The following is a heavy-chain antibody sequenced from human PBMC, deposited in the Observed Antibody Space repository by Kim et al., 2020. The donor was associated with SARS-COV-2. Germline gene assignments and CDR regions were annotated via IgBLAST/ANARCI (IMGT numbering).Heavy chain of an antibody. CDR1: GGSISSGSYY. D-gene: IGHD3-22*01. Sequence: SETLSLTCTVSGGSISSGSYYWGWIRQPPGKGLEWIGSIYYGGTTYYTPSLKSRVTISVDTSKNQFSLKLRSVTAADTAVYYCARHTLNYDSSGYPYYFDYWGQGTLVTVSS. V-gene: IGHV4-39*01. CDR2: IYYGGTT. J-gene: IGHJ4*02. CDR3: ARHTLNYDSSGYPYYFDY.